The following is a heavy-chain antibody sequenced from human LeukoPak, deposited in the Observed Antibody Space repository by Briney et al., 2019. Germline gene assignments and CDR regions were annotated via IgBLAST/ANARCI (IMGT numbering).Heavy chain of an antibody. J-gene: IGHJ4*02. Sequence: ASVKVSCKASGYTFTSYDINWVRQATGQGLEWMGWMNPNSGNTGYAQKFQGRVTMTRNTSISTAYMELSSLRSPDTAVYYCAREPAGSSGWYYWGQGTLVTVSS. D-gene: IGHD6-19*01. CDR2: MNPNSGNT. V-gene: IGHV1-8*01. CDR1: GYTFTSYD. CDR3: AREPAGSSGWYY.